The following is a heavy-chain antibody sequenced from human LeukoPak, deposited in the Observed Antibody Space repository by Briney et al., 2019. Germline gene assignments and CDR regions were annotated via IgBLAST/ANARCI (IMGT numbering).Heavy chain of an antibody. CDR1: GYTFTDNY. CDR3: ARDGSHHSWDY. CDR2: IRSGSGST. D-gene: IGHD1-1*01. V-gene: IGHV1-46*01. Sequence: ASVKVSCKASGYTFTDNYIHWVRQAPGQGLEWMGVIRSGSGSTTYAQKFQGTVTMTRDTSTSTVYMELSSLRSEDTAVYYCARDGSHHSWDYWGQGTLVTVSS. J-gene: IGHJ4*02.